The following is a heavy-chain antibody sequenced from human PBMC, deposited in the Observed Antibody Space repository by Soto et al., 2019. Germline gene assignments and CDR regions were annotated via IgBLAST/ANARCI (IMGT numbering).Heavy chain of an antibody. D-gene: IGHD2-2*02. V-gene: IGHV1-69*12. CDR3: ARRGPISHFDY. CDR2: IIPIFGTA. CDR1: GGTFSSYA. J-gene: IGHJ4*02. Sequence: QVQLVQSGAEVKKPGSSVKVSCKASGGTFSSYAISWVRQAPGQGLEWMGGIIPIFGTANYAQKFQVRVKITADESTRTAYRGLSSLTSEDMAVYYCARRGPISHFDYWGQGTLVTVSS.